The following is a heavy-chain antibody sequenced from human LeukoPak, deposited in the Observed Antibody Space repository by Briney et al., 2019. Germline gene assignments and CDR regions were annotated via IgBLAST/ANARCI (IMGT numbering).Heavy chain of an antibody. CDR1: GFTFRNDW. D-gene: IGHD5-18*01. J-gene: IGHJ4*02. V-gene: IGHV3-7*01. CDR2: IKQDGSGK. CDR3: AFLDTALLNSAY. Sequence: GGSLRLSCAVFGFTFRNDWMSWVRQTPGKGLEWVAMIKQDGSGKLYVDSVRGRFTISRDDAKNSLYLQMNNLRVEDTAVYYCAFLDTALLNSAYWGQGTPVTVSS.